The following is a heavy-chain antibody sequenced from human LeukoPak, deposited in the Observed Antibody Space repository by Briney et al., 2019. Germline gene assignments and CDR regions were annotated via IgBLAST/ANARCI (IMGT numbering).Heavy chain of an antibody. CDR2: INHSGST. CDR3: ARAFFSMVRGIDY. D-gene: IGHD3-10*01. Sequence: SETLSLTCAVYGGSFSGYYWSWIRQPPGKGLEWIGEINHSGSTNYNPSLKSRVTISVDTSKNQFSLKLSSVTAADMAVYYCARAFFSMVRGIDYWGQGTLVTVSS. J-gene: IGHJ4*02. CDR1: GGSFSGYY. V-gene: IGHV4-34*01.